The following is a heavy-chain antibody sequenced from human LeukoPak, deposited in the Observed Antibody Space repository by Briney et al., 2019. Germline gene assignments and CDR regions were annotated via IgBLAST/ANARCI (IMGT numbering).Heavy chain of an antibody. J-gene: IGHJ4*02. CDR2: IYYSGST. V-gene: IGHV4-39*01. CDR1: GGSNSSSSYY. Sequence: PSETPSLTCTVSGGSNSSSSYYWGWIRQPPGKGLEWIGSIYYSGSTYYNPSLKSRVTISVDTSKNQFSLKLSSVTAADTAVYYCARVGGDSSGDITADYWGQGTLVTVSS. D-gene: IGHD3-22*01. CDR3: ARVGGDSSGDITADY.